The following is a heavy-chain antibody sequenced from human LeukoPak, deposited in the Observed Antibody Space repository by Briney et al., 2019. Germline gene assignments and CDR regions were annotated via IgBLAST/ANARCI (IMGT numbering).Heavy chain of an antibody. V-gene: IGHV3-74*01. CDR3: AKDGIVGATGGFDY. Sequence: GGSLRLSCAASGFTFSSYWMHWVRQAPGKGLVWVSRINSDGSSTNYADSVKGRFTISRDNAKNTLYLQMNSLRAEDTAVYYCAKDGIVGATGGFDYWGQGTLVTVSS. CDR1: GFTFSSYW. CDR2: INSDGSST. J-gene: IGHJ4*02. D-gene: IGHD1-26*01.